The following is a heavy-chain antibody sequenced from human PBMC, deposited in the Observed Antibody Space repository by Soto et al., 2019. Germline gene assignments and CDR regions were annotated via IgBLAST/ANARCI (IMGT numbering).Heavy chain of an antibody. J-gene: IGHJ4*02. CDR2: LGRAGDT. CDR3: ARYKAVGGKEALDY. V-gene: IGHV3-13*01. CDR1: GFTFSNDA. Sequence: EVHLVESGGVLVQHGGSLRRSCVASGFTFSNDAMHCVRKSTGKVLEWVSSLGRAGDTDYAASVKGRVTISRENATNPLYLQMASVRAGDTSVYYCARYKAVGGKEALDYWGQGVLVTVSS. D-gene: IGHD6-19*01.